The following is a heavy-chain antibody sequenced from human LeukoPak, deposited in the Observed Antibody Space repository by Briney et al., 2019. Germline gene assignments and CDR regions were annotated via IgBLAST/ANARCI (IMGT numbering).Heavy chain of an antibody. CDR1: GVSISSSSYY. V-gene: IGHV4-39*06. Sequence: SETLSLTCTVSGVSISSSSYYWGWIRQPPGKGLEWIGGIYSSGGTYYNPSLKSRVTISVDTSKNQFTLKLSSVTAADTAVYYCAKEGTYTYGASDFDYWGQGTLVTVSS. CDR3: AKEGTYTYGASDFDY. J-gene: IGHJ4*02. CDR2: IYSSGGT. D-gene: IGHD4/OR15-4a*01.